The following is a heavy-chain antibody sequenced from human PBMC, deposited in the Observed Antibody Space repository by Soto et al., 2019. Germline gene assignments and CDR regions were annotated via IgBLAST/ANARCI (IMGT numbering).Heavy chain of an antibody. V-gene: IGHV3-23*01. D-gene: IGHD6-19*01. CDR1: GFTCTSYP. CDR2: ISGSGGST. CDR3: ATPHAPILAVACLHY. Sequence: PGGSLRLSCEDFGFTCTSYPMSVVREATGKRLGWVSAISGSGGSTHYAAPVKRRFTLSRDNSKTTLYLQMNSLRAEDTAVYYCATPHAPILAVACLHYSRQATLVTVTS. J-gene: IGHJ4*02.